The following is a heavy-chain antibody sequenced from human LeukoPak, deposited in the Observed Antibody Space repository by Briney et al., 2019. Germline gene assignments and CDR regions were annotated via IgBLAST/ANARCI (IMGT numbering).Heavy chain of an antibody. Sequence: GGSLRLSCAASGFTFSNYAMSWVRQAPGKGLEWVSAIDTSGDSTYYADSVNGRFTISRDNSKSMLFLQMNSLRAEDTALYYCAKYGSGTYYYYYYYMDVWGKGTTVTVSS. V-gene: IGHV3-23*01. CDR2: IDTSGDST. CDR3: AKYGSGTYYYYYYYMDV. J-gene: IGHJ6*03. CDR1: GFTFSNYA. D-gene: IGHD3-10*01.